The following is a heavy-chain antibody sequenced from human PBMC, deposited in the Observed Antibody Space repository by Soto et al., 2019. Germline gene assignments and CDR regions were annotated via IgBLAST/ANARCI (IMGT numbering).Heavy chain of an antibody. CDR3: AREYAPGSPHYDY. CDR1: GFTFSDYS. Sequence: EVQLLESAGGLVQPGGSLRLSCAASGFTFSDYSMSWVRQAPGRGLEWVSTFTRRGNIYYADSVKGRFTISRDNSKSTLYLQMDSLRAEDTALYYCAREYAPGSPHYDYWGLGTLVTVSS. CDR2: FTRRGNI. J-gene: IGHJ4*02. D-gene: IGHD3-10*01. V-gene: IGHV3-23*01.